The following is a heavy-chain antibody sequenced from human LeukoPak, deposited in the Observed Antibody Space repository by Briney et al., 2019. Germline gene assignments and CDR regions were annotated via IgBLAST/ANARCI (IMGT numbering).Heavy chain of an antibody. Sequence: SETLSLTCAVYGGSFSGYYWSWIRQPPGMGLEWIGEINHSGSTNYNPSLKSRVTISVDTSKNQFSLKLSSVTAADTAVYYCARTYYFDYWGQGTLVTVSS. CDR2: INHSGST. V-gene: IGHV4-34*01. J-gene: IGHJ4*02. CDR1: GGSFSGYY. CDR3: ARTYYFDY.